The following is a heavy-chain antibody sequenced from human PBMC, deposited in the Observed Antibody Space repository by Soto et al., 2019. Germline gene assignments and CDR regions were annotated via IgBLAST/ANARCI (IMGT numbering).Heavy chain of an antibody. CDR2: IIPILGIA. CDR3: ASGRHSGEFFYDMAV. J-gene: IGHJ6*03. Sequence: QVQLVQSGAEVKKPGSSVKVSCKASGGTFSSYTISWVRQAPGQGLEWMGRIIPILGIANYAQKFQGRVTIPAYQSTSPAYRELSSLSSEDTAVYYCASGRHSGEFFYDMAVWGKGTTVTVSS. V-gene: IGHV1-69*02. D-gene: IGHD3-16*01. CDR1: GGTFSSYT.